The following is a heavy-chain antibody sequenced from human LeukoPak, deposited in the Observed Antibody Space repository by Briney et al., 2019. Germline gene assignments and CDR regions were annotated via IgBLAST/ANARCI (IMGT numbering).Heavy chain of an antibody. CDR2: LYSGGNT. D-gene: IGHD3-3*01. CDR1: GFTVSSNY. V-gene: IGHV3-53*01. Sequence: GGSLRLSCVVSGFTVSSNYMSWVRQAPGKGLEWVSVLYSGGNTYHADSVKGRFTISRDNSKNTLYLQMNSLRAEDTAVYYCARERTISANWFDPWGQGTLVTVSS. CDR3: ARERTISANWFDP. J-gene: IGHJ5*02.